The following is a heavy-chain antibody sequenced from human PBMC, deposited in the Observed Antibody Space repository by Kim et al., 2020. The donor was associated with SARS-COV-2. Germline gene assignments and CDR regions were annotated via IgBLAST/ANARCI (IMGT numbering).Heavy chain of an antibody. CDR2: ISAYNGNT. J-gene: IGHJ4*02. Sequence: ASVKVSCKASGYTFTSYGISWVRQAPGQGLEWMGWISAYNGNTNYAQKLQGRVTMTTDTSTSTAYMELRSLRSDDTAVYYCARDRGYYGSGWLRQAGGLPDYWGQGTLVTVSS. CDR1: GYTFTSYG. V-gene: IGHV1-18*01. D-gene: IGHD3-10*01. CDR3: ARDRGYYGSGWLRQAGGLPDY.